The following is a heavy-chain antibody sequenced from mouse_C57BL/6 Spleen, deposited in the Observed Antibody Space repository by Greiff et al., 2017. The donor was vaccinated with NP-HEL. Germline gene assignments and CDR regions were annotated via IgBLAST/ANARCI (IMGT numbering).Heavy chain of an antibody. D-gene: IGHD3-2*02. J-gene: IGHJ3*01. CDR3: ARGAAQATFAY. CDR2: IYPRDGST. Sequence: VQGVESGPELVKPGASVKLSCKASGYTFTSYDINWVKQRPGQGLEWIGWIYPRDGSTKYNEKFKGKATLTVDTSSSTAYMELHSLTSEDSAVYFCARGAAQATFAYWGQGTLVTVSA. V-gene: IGHV1-85*01. CDR1: GYTFTSYD.